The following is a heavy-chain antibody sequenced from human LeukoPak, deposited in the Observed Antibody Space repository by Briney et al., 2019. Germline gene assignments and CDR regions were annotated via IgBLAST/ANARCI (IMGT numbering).Heavy chain of an antibody. Sequence: GGSLRLSCAASGFRFSGYAFVWVRQAPGKGLEWVAVISYDGSIKGYADSVKGRFTISRDNSKNTLYLQMDSLRPDDTAVYYCARDPMAAAADRALCDPWGQGTLVTVSS. CDR3: ARDPMAAAADRALCDP. D-gene: IGHD6-13*01. J-gene: IGHJ5*02. V-gene: IGHV3-30-3*01. CDR1: GFRFSGYA. CDR2: ISYDGSIK.